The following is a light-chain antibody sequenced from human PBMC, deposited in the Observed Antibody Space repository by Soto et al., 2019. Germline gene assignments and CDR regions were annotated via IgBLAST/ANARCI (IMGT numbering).Light chain of an antibody. J-gene: IGKJ1*01. V-gene: IGKV3-20*01. CDR1: QSVTSSY. CDR3: QRYADSPRT. Sequence: EIVLTHSPGTLSLFPGERATLSCRASQSVTSSYLAWYQQKPGQAPRLLIYGASSRATGISDRFSGSGSGTDFTLTISRLEPEDFAVYYCQRYADSPRTSVLGT. CDR2: GAS.